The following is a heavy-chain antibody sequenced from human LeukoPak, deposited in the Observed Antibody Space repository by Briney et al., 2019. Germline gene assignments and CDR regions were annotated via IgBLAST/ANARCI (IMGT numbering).Heavy chain of an antibody. V-gene: IGHV3-30*19. CDR2: ISYDGSNK. D-gene: IGHD2-2*01. J-gene: IGHJ4*02. CDR3: AREESSTSGRFDY. CDR1: GFSFSSYG. Sequence: GGSLRLSCVTSGFSFSSYGMHWVRQAPGKGLEWVAVISYDGSNKYYADSVKGRFTISRDNSKNTLYLQMNSLRAEDTAVYYCAREESSTSGRFDYWGQGTLVTVSS.